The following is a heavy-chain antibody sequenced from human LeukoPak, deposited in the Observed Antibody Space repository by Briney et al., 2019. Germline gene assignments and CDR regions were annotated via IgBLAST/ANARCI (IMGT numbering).Heavy chain of an antibody. Sequence: GGSLRLSCAASGFTFSSYGMHWVRQAPGKGLEWVAVIWYDGSNKYYADSVKGRFTISRDNSKNTLYLQMNSLRAEDTAVYYCAKEYYSGYDYQYFQHWGQGTLVTVSS. CDR3: AKEYYSGYDYQYFQH. CDR2: IWYDGSNK. V-gene: IGHV3-30*02. J-gene: IGHJ1*01. D-gene: IGHD5-12*01. CDR1: GFTFSSYG.